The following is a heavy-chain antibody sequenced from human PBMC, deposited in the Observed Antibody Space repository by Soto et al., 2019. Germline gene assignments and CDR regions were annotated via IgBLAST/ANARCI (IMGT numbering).Heavy chain of an antibody. CDR3: ARSPLYYYGSGSQPLGGYYYYGMDV. CDR1: GGTFSSYA. J-gene: IGHJ6*02. CDR2: IIPIFGTA. V-gene: IGHV1-69*06. Sequence: QVQLVQSGAEVKKPGSSVKVSCKASGGTFSSYAISWVRQAPGQGLEWMGGIIPIFGTANYAQKFQGRVTITAGKSTSTAYMELSSLRSEDTAVYYCARSPLYYYGSGSQPLGGYYYYGMDVWGQGTTVTVSS. D-gene: IGHD3-10*01.